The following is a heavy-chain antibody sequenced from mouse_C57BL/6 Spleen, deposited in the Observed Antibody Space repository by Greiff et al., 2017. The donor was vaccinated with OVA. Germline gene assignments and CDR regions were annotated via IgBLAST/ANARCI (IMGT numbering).Heavy chain of an antibody. J-gene: IGHJ4*01. CDR3: ARVYYGSPAYAMDY. Sequence: QVQLQQPGAELVMPGASVKLSCKASGYTFTSYWMHWVKQRPGQGLEWIGEIDPSDSYTNYNQKFKGKSTLTVDKSSSTVYMQLSSLTSEDSAVYYGARVYYGSPAYAMDYWGQGTSVTVSS. V-gene: IGHV1-69*01. D-gene: IGHD1-1*01. CDR2: IDPSDSYT. CDR1: GYTFTSYW.